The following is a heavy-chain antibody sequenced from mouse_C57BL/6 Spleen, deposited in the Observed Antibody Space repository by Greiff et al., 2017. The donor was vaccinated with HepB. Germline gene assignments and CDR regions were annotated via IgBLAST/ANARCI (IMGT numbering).Heavy chain of an antibody. CDR1: GYSFTGYF. V-gene: IGHV1-20*01. D-gene: IGHD4-1*01. J-gene: IGHJ3*01. Sequence: VQLKESGPELVKPGDSVKISCKASGYSFTGYFMNWVMQSHGKSLEWIGRINPYNGDTFYNQKFKGKATLTVDKSSSTAHMELRSLTSEDSAVYYCARSWDVWFAYWGQGTLVTVSA. CDR3: ARSWDVWFAY. CDR2: INPYNGDT.